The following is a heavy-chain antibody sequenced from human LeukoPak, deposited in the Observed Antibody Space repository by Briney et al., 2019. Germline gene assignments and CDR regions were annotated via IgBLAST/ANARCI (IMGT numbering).Heavy chain of an antibody. CDR2: IYPGDSDT. CDR3: ARPLDDYGDYGAFYFDY. D-gene: IGHD4-17*01. Sequence: GESLKISCKGSGYSFTSYWIGWVRQMPGKGLEWMGIIYPGDSDTRYSPSFQGQVTISADKSISTAYLQWSSLKASDTAMYYCARPLDDYGDYGAFYFDYWGQGTLVTVS. CDR1: GYSFTSYW. V-gene: IGHV5-51*01. J-gene: IGHJ4*02.